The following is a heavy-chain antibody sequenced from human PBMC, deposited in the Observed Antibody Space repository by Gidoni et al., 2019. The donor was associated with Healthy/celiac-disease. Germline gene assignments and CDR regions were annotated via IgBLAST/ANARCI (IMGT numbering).Heavy chain of an antibody. Sequence: EVQLLESGGGLVQPGGSLSLSCAASGLTFRCYAMSWVRQAPGKGLGWVSAISGSGGSTYYADSVKGRFTISRDNSKNTLYLQMNSLRAEDTAVYYCAKDIMARGYSYGYRAFDYWGQGTLVTVSS. CDR3: AKDIMARGYSYGYRAFDY. CDR2: ISGSGGST. D-gene: IGHD5-18*01. V-gene: IGHV3-23*01. J-gene: IGHJ4*02. CDR1: GLTFRCYA.